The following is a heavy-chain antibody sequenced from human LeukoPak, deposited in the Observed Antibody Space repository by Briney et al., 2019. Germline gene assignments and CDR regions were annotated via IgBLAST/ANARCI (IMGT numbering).Heavy chain of an antibody. CDR1: GGSFSGYY. V-gene: IGHV4-34*01. D-gene: IGHD3-16*02. CDR2: INHSGST. J-gene: IGHJ4*02. CDR3: ARHVRYDYVWGSYRFNYFDY. Sequence: SETLSLTCAVYGGSFSGYYWSWLRQPPGKGLEWIGEINHSGSTNYNPSLKSRVTISVDTSKNQFSLKLSSVTAADTAVYYCARHVRYDYVWGSYRFNYFDYWGQGTLVTVSS.